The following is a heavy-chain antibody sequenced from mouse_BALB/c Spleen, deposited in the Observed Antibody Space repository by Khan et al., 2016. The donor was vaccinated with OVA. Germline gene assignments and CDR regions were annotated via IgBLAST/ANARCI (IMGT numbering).Heavy chain of an antibody. Sequence: QVQLQQSGAELARPGASVKMSCEASGYPFTTNTIHWVKQRPGQGLEWIGYINPRSGYTNYNQKFKDKATLTADKSSSTAYMQLSSLTSEDSAVYYCARRTTGYAMDYWGQGTSVIVSS. CDR3: ARRTTGYAMDY. CDR1: GYPFTTNT. D-gene: IGHD2-14*01. CDR2: INPRSGYT. V-gene: IGHV1-4*01. J-gene: IGHJ4*01.